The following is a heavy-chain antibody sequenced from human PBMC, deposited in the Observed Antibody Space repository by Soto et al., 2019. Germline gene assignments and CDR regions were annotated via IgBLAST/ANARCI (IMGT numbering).Heavy chain of an antibody. J-gene: IGHJ6*02. D-gene: IGHD3-22*01. CDR2: INAGNGNT. V-gene: IGHV1-3*01. CDR1: GYTFTSYA. CDR3: ARADYYDSSGYYYDPMPPPHYYYYYGMDV. Sequence: ASVKVSCKASGYTFTSYAMHWVRQAPGQRLEWMGWINAGNGNTKYSQKFQGRVTITRDTSASTAYMELSSLRSEDTAVYYCARADYYDSSGYYYDPMPPPHYYYYYGMDVWGQGTTVTVSS.